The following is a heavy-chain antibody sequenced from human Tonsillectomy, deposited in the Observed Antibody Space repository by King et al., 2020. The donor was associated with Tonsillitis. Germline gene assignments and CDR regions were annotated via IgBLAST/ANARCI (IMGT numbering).Heavy chain of an antibody. Sequence: VQLVESGGGVVQPGGSLRLSCAASGFTFSSYGMHWVRQAPGKGLEWVAFIRYDGSNKYYADSVKGRFTISRDNSKNTLYLQMNRLRAEDTAVYYCASLGDSSGFDYWGQGTLVTVSS. V-gene: IGHV3-30*02. D-gene: IGHD3-22*01. CDR1: GFTFSSYG. J-gene: IGHJ4*02. CDR2: IRYDGSNK. CDR3: ASLGDSSGFDY.